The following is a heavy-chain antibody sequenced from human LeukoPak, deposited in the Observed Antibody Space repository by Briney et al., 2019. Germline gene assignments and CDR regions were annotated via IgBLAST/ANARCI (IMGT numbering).Heavy chain of an antibody. CDR3: ARKLSPFYYGSGSGELGAFDI. Sequence: GGSLRLACAASGFTFSSYGMHWVRQAPGKGLEWVAFIRYDGSSEYYADSVKGRFTISRDNSRNTLYLQMNSLRAEDTAVYYCARKLSPFYYGSGSGELGAFDIWGQGTMVTVSS. D-gene: IGHD3-10*01. V-gene: IGHV3-30*02. CDR2: IRYDGSSE. CDR1: GFTFSSYG. J-gene: IGHJ3*02.